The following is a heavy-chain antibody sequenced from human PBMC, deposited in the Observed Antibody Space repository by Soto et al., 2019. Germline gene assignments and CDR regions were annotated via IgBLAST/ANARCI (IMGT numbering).Heavy chain of an antibody. D-gene: IGHD1-26*01. CDR2: ISSSSDVI. J-gene: IGHJ4*02. V-gene: IGHV3-48*03. CDR3: AKDLGSYLSPAFDY. Sequence: PGGSLRLSCAASGFSFSRFEMNWVRQAPGKGLEWVSYISSSSDVIYYADSVKGRFTISRDNAKNSLYLQMSSLRAEDTAVYFCAKDLGSYLSPAFDYWGLGTLV. CDR1: GFSFSRFE.